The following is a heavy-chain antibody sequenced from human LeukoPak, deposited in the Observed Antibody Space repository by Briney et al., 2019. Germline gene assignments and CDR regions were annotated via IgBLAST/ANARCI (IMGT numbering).Heavy chain of an antibody. V-gene: IGHV1-2*04. D-gene: IGHD4-23*01. J-gene: IGHJ4*02. Sequence: ASVKVSCKASGYTFTGYYMHWVRQAPGQGLEWMGWINPNSGGTNYAQKFQGWVTVTRDTSISTAYMELSRLRSDDTAVYYCAIRTSFYGGNGGFDYWGQGTLVTVSS. CDR3: AIRTSFYGGNGGFDY. CDR1: GYTFTGYY. CDR2: INPNSGGT.